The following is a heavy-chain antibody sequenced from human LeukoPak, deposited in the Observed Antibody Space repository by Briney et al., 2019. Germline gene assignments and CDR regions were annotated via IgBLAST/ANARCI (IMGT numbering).Heavy chain of an antibody. V-gene: IGHV3-15*01. Sequence: GGSLRLSCAASRFTFSNAWMSWVRQAPGKGLEWVGRIKSKTSGGTTDYAAPVKGRFAISREDSKNTLYLQMNSLKTEDAAVYYCTTEGYTYGYHSFDIWGQGTMVTVSS. D-gene: IGHD5-18*01. J-gene: IGHJ3*02. CDR1: RFTFSNAW. CDR3: TTEGYTYGYHSFDI. CDR2: IKSKTSGGTT.